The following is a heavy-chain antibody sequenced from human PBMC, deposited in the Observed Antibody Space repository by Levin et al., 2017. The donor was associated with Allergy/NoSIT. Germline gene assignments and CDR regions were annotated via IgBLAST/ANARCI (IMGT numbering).Heavy chain of an antibody. D-gene: IGHD4-23*01. CDR2: IKQDGSEK. CDR3: ARDSPYGGNSKRGLYYGMDV. CDR1: GFTFSSYW. Sequence: GGSLRLSCAASGFTFSSYWMSWVRQAPGKGLEWVANIKQDGSEKYYVDSVKGRFTISRDNAKNSLYLQMNSLRAEDTAVYYCARDSPYGGNSKRGLYYGMDVWGQGTTVTVSS. J-gene: IGHJ6*02. V-gene: IGHV3-7*01.